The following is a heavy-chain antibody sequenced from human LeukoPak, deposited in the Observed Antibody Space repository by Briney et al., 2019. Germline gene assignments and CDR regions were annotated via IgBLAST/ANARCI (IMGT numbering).Heavy chain of an antibody. V-gene: IGHV4-34*01. CDR2: INHSGGT. CDR3: ARANYDTNGNRRYYNYYGLDV. D-gene: IGHD2-8*01. J-gene: IGHJ6*01. Sequence: SETLSLTCAVYGGSFSGYYWSCIRQPPGKGLEWIGEINHSGGTNYNPSLKSRVTISGDRSKSQFSLKLSSMAAADTAVYYCARANYDTNGNRRYYNYYGLDVWGQGTTVTVST. CDR1: GGSFSGYY.